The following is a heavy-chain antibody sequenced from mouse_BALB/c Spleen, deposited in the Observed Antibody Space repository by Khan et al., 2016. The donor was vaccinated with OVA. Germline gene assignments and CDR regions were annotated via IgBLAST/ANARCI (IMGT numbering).Heavy chain of an antibody. Sequence: EVQVVESGGGLVKPGGSLKVSCAASGFTFSNYGMSWVRQTPETGLEWVASISSGGNTYYPDNAKGRFTISRENARNILYLQMSSLRSEDTAMYYCARDYWFVYWGQGTLVTVSA. CDR2: ISSGGNT. CDR3: ARDYWFVY. CDR1: GFTFSNYG. J-gene: IGHJ3*01. V-gene: IGHV5-6-5*01.